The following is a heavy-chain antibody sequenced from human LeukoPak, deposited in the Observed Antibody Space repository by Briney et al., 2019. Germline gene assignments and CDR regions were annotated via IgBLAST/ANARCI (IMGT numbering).Heavy chain of an antibody. D-gene: IGHD6-13*01. V-gene: IGHV3-23*01. CDR1: GFIFASYA. J-gene: IGHJ6*02. Sequence: GGSLRLSCAASGFIFASYAMSWVRRPPGKGLEWVSTISGSGSNTYYEDSVKGRFTISRDNSKKTLYLQMNSLRVEDAAVYYCAKVSSSSPAGMDVWGQGTTVTVSS. CDR3: AKVSSSSPAGMDV. CDR2: ISGSGSNT.